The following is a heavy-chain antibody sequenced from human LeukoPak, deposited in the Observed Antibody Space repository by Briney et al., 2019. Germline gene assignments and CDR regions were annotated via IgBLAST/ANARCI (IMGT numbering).Heavy chain of an antibody. D-gene: IGHD1-26*01. V-gene: IGHV3-13*01. CDR3: VRGPSYDC. CDR1: AFTFSRYD. Sequence: PGGSVRLSCAASAFTFSRYDMHWVRQDTGKRLEWVSAHGTAGDTYYQGSVKGRFIISREDAKNSVYLQMNGLRAGDTSVYYCVRGPSYDCWGQGTLVAVCS. J-gene: IGHJ4*02. CDR2: HGTAGDT.